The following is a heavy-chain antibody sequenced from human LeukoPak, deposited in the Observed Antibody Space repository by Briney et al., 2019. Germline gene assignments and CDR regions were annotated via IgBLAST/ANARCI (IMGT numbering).Heavy chain of an antibody. Sequence: PSETLSLTCTVSGGSISSYYWSWIRQPPGKGLEWIGYIYYSGSTNYNPSLKSRVTISVDTSKNQFSLKLSSVTAADTAVYYCARDRFDDSSGYYYHSYYYMDVWGKGTTVTVSS. V-gene: IGHV4-59*01. CDR3: ARDRFDDSSGYYYHSYYYMDV. CDR2: IYYSGST. J-gene: IGHJ6*03. CDR1: GGSISSYY. D-gene: IGHD3-22*01.